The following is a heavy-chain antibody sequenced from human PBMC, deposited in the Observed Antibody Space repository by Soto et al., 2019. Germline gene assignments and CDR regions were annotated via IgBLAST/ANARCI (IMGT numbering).Heavy chain of an antibody. Sequence: SVKVSCKASGGTFSSYAISWVRQAPGQGLEWMGGIIPIFGTANYAQKFQGRVTITADESTSTAYMELSSLRSEDTAVYYCARGGDTTTNEDYYYGMDVWGQGATVTVSS. CDR1: GGTFSSYA. CDR3: ARGGDTTTNEDYYYGMDV. CDR2: IIPIFGTA. J-gene: IGHJ6*02. V-gene: IGHV1-69*13. D-gene: IGHD1-26*01.